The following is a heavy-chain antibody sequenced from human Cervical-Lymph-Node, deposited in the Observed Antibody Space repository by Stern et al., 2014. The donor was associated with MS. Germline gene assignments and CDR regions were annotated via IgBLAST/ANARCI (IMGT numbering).Heavy chain of an antibody. CDR1: GFTLSYYG. J-gene: IGHJ6*02. D-gene: IGHD2-15*01. CDR3: AKDVVRSDRPYYYYYGMDV. V-gene: IGHV3-30*18. Sequence: QVQLMQSGGGVVQPGKSLRLSCAASGFTLSYYGMHWVRQVPGKGLEWVAVMSYDGSKKYYADSVKVRFTISRDNSKNTLYLQMNSLRPDDTAVYYCAKDVVRSDRPYYYYYGMDVWGQGTTVTVSS. CDR2: MSYDGSKK.